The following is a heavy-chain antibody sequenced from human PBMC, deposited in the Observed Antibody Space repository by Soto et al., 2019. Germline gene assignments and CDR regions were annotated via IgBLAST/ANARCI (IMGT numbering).Heavy chain of an antibody. V-gene: IGHV3-21*01. CDR3: ARDLIRAAPAKLFDY. CDR2: ISSSSSYI. J-gene: IGHJ4*02. Sequence: EVQLVESGGGLVKPGGSLRLSCAASGFTFSSYSMNWVRQAPGKGLEWVSSISSSSSYIYYADSVKGRFTISRDNAKNSLYLQMNSLRAEDTAVYYCARDLIRAAPAKLFDYWGQGTLVTVSS. D-gene: IGHD6-13*01. CDR1: GFTFSSYS.